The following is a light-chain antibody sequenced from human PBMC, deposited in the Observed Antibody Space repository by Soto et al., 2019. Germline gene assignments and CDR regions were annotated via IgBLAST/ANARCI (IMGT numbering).Light chain of an antibody. V-gene: IGLV1-47*02. J-gene: IGLJ3*02. CDR1: SSNIGSSY. CDR3: AAWDDSLSGHWV. Sequence: QSVLTQPPSASGTPGQRVSISCSGSSSNIGSSYVYWYQQLPGTAPKLLIYSNNQRPSGVPDRFSGSKSGTSASLAISGLRSEDEADYYCAAWDDSLSGHWVFGGGTKLTVL. CDR2: SNN.